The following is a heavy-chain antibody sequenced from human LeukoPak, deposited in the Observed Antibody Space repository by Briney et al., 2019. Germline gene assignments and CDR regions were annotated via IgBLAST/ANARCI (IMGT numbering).Heavy chain of an antibody. CDR2: MNPKSGNP. Sequence: AGVNVSRKFPGYILPKYDVAGVRQATGQGGEDMGWMNPKSGNPGYAQKCQGRVTNPRETSPYTAYMELRGLTSEDTAMYYCATIMGGGSPNKNTLEPWGQGTLVTVSS. V-gene: IGHV1-8*03. J-gene: IGHJ5*02. CDR1: GYILPKYD. CDR3: ATIMGGGSPNKNTLEP. D-gene: IGHD2-15*01.